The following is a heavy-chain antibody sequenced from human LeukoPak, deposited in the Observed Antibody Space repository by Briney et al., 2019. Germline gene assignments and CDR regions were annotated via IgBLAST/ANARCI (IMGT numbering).Heavy chain of an antibody. V-gene: IGHV1-8*01. CDR2: MNPNSGNT. J-gene: IGHJ5*02. D-gene: IGHD2-2*01. Sequence: ASVKVSCKASGYTFTSYDINWVRQATGQGLEWMGWMNPNSGNTGYAQKFQGRVTMTRNTSISIAYMELSSLRSEDTAVYYCARGDIVVVPAAISGWFDPWGQGTLVTVSS. CDR1: GYTFTSYD. CDR3: ARGDIVVVPAAISGWFDP.